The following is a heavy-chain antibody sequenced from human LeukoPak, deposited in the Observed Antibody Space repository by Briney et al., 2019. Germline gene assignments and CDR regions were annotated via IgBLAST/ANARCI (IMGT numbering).Heavy chain of an antibody. CDR2: ISSSGTT. J-gene: IGHJ5*02. CDR3: ARETHWFDP. V-gene: IGHV4-59*01. Sequence: SETLSLTCTVSGGPIFNYYWTWIRQPPKKGLEWIGYISSSGTTNYNPSLKSRVTISVDTSKNQFSLRLYSVTAADTAVYYCARETHWFDPWGQGTLVTVSS. CDR1: GGPIFNYY.